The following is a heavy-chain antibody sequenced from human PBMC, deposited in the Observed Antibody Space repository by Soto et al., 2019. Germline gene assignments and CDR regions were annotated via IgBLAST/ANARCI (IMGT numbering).Heavy chain of an antibody. Sequence: PSETLSLTCTVSGGSISSYYWSWIRQPPGKGLEWIGYIYYSGSTNYNPSLKSRVTISVDTSKNQFSLKLSSVTAADTAVYYCARDRGDGGTIDYWRQGTLVTVTS. J-gene: IGHJ4*02. CDR1: GGSISSYY. V-gene: IGHV4-59*01. CDR2: IYYSGST. CDR3: ARDRGDGGTIDY. D-gene: IGHD3-10*01.